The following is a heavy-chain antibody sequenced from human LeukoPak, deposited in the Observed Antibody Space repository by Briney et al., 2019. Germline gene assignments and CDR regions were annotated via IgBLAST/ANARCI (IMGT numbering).Heavy chain of an antibody. CDR1: AFTFSSYS. CDR3: ARGGSSGWPRGWFDY. D-gene: IGHD6-19*01. V-gene: IGHV3-21*04. J-gene: IGHJ4*02. CDR2: ISSSGSYI. Sequence: GGSLRLSCAASAFTFSSYSMNWVRQAPGKGLEWVSSISSSGSYIYYADSVKGRFTISRDNSKNTLYLQMNSLRAEDTAVYYCARGGSSGWPRGWFDYWGQGTLVTVSS.